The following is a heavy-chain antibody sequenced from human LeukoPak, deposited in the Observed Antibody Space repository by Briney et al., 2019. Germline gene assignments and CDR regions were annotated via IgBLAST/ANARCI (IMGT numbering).Heavy chain of an antibody. CDR3: ARSSDSSSLQYFQH. V-gene: IGHV3-11*01. J-gene: IGHJ1*01. D-gene: IGHD6-6*01. CDR1: GFTFSSYW. Sequence: SGGSLRLSCAASGFTFSSYWMNWIRQAPGKGLEWVSSISISGSTIYYADSVKGRFTISRDNAKNSLYLQMNSLRAEDTAVYYCARSSDSSSLQYFQHWGQGTLVTVSS. CDR2: ISISGSTI.